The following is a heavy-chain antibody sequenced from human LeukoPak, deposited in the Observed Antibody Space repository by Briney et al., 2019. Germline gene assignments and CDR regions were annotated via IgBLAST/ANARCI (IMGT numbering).Heavy chain of an antibody. V-gene: IGHV3-23*01. Sequence: GGSLRLSCAASGFKFSHYAMGWVSQAPGKGLEWVSTLNGGGDRKHYADSVRGRFIISRDNSKNTLDLQMNNLRAEDTAVYYCDGADYWGQGTVVTVSS. CDR2: LNGGGDRK. CDR3: DGADY. D-gene: IGHD5-24*01. CDR1: GFKFSHYA. J-gene: IGHJ4*02.